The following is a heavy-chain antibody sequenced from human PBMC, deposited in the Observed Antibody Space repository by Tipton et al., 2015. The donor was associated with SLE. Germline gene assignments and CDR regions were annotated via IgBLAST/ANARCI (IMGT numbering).Heavy chain of an antibody. J-gene: IGHJ6*02. CDR3: ARMDCTGGVCYRGYLNGMDV. Sequence: TLSLTCTVSGGSISGYSWSWVRQPPGKGLEWIGCVYYSGSTIYTPSLKSRVTISVDTSQNQFSLKMRSVTAADTAVYWCARMDCTGGVCYRGYLNGMDVWGQGTTVTVSS. D-gene: IGHD2-8*02. CDR1: GGSISGYS. CDR2: VYYSGST. V-gene: IGHV4-59*01.